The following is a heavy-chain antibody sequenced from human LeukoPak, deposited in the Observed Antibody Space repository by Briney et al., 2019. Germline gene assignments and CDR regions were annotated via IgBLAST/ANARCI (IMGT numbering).Heavy chain of an antibody. J-gene: IGHJ5*02. D-gene: IGHD2-15*01. Sequence: SQTLSLTCTVSGGSISSGSYYWSWIRQPAGKGLEWIGRIYTSGSTNYNPSLKSRVTISVDTSNNQFSLKLSSVTAADTAVYYCARDVADCSGGSCYSWFDPWGQGTLVTVSS. V-gene: IGHV4-61*02. CDR1: GGSISSGSYY. CDR2: IYTSGST. CDR3: ARDVADCSGGSCYSWFDP.